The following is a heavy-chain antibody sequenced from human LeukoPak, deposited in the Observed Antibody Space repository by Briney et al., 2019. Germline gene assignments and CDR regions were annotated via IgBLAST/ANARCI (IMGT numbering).Heavy chain of an antibody. CDR3: AKEGEMATMGGYYYMDV. Sequence: PGGSLRLSCAASGFTFSSYSMNWVRQAPGKGLEWVSSISSSSSYIYYADSVKGRFTISRDNSKNTLYLQMNSLRAEDTAVYYCAKEGEMATMGGYYYMDVWGKGTTVTISS. J-gene: IGHJ6*03. D-gene: IGHD5-24*01. CDR2: ISSSSSYI. CDR1: GFTFSSYS. V-gene: IGHV3-21*01.